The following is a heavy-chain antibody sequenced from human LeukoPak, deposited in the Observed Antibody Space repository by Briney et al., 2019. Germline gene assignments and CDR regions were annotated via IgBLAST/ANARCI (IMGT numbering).Heavy chain of an antibody. CDR3: AKSGYDHWGGTYYVHY. D-gene: IGHD3-10*02. CDR2: MNPNSGNT. Sequence: ASVKVSCKASGYTFTSYDINWVRQATGQGLEWMGWMNPNSGNTGYAQKFQGRVTMTRNTSISTAYMELSSLRSEDTAVYYCAKSGYDHWGGTYYVHYWGQGTLVTVSS. J-gene: IGHJ4*02. CDR1: GYTFTSYD. V-gene: IGHV1-8*01.